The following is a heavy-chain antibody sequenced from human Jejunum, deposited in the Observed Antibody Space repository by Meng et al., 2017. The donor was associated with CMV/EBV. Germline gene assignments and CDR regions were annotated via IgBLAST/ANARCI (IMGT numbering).Heavy chain of an antibody. D-gene: IGHD6-19*01. Sequence: FPFTGFARPGIRQAPWEGLEWVSTISISGDTTYHADPVKGQFTTSRDNSKSTLFLQMDSLRVDDTATYYCAKESSGWTSGDYYDHWGQGTKVTVSS. J-gene: IGHJ4*02. CDR3: AKESSGWTSGDYYDH. CDR2: ISISGDTT. CDR1: FPFTGFA. V-gene: IGHV3-23*01.